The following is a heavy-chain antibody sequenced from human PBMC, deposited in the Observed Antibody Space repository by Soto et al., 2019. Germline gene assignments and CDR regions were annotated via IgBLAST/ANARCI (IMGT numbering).Heavy chain of an antibody. CDR2: VYWDDDK. D-gene: IGHD2-21*01. CDR3: ARLTYLKVYVDY. CDR1: GFSLTTSGVG. V-gene: IGHV2-5*02. J-gene: IGHJ4*02. Sequence: QITLKESGPTLVIPTQTLTLTCTFSGFSLTTSGVGVGWIRQPPGKALEWLALVYWDDDKRYSPSLKSRLTITKDTSKNQVVLTMTNMDPVDSATYYCARLTYLKVYVDYWGQGSLVTVSS.